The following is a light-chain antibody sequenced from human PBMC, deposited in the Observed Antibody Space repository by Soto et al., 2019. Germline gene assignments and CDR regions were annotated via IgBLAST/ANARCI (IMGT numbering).Light chain of an antibody. Sequence: EVVLTHSPATLALSRGGGATLSCRASQTVRLSLAWYQQTPGQAPRLLIYDASERASGIPARFSGSGSGTEFTLTISSLEPDDFAVYYCLQRDIWPWTFGQGTKVDIK. J-gene: IGKJ1*01. V-gene: IGKV3-11*01. CDR1: QTVRLS. CDR3: LQRDIWPWT. CDR2: DAS.